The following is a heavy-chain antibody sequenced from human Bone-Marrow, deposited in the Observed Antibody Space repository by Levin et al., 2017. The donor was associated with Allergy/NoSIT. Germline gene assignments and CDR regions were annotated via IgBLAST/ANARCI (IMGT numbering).Heavy chain of an antibody. Sequence: SCAASGFTFGNYWMHWVRQAPGKGLVWVSLINSDGSSTVYADSVKGRFTISRDNTKHTLFLQMNSLRAEDTAVYFCARQDFDLYSASKETIDYWGQGTLVTVSS. CDR1: GFTFGNYW. V-gene: IGHV3-74*01. J-gene: IGHJ4*02. D-gene: IGHD3-9*01. CDR2: INSDGSST. CDR3: ARQDFDLYSASKETIDY.